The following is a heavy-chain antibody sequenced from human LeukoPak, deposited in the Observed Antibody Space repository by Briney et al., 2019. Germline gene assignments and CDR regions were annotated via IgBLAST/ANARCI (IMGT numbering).Heavy chain of an antibody. CDR2: ISPTGSTT. CDR3: ARGPNSNWSGLDF. V-gene: IGHV3-74*01. J-gene: IGHJ4*02. CDR1: GFSFSGHW. Sequence: GRSLRLSCTASGFSFSGHWMHWAHQLPGKGLVWVSRISPTGSTTSYADSVKGRFTVSRDNAKNTLYLQVNNLRAEDTAVYYCARGPNSNWSGLDFWGQGTLLTVSS. D-gene: IGHD6-6*01.